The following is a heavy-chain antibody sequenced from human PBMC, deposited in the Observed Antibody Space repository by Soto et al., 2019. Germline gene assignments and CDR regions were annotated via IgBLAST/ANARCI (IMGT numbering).Heavy chain of an antibody. CDR3: VRDPVALRNRVRVGYFNL. V-gene: IGHV3-33*01. CDR1: GFVFNMYG. D-gene: IGHD1-26*01. Sequence: QVKLVESGGGVVQPGRSLRLSCAASGFVFNMYGMHWVRQAPGKGLEWVGVIWHDGSGTYYADALKGRFTISRDNSKNTLFLQMDSLTVEDTAVYYCVRDPVALRNRVRVGYFNLWGRCTQVTVSS. J-gene: IGHJ2*01. CDR2: IWHDGSGT.